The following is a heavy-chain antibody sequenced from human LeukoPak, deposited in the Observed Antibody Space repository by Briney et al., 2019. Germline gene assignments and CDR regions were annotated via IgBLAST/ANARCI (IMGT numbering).Heavy chain of an antibody. V-gene: IGHV4-30-4*07. CDR1: GGSISSGGYS. CDR3: ARHCSSTSCGDY. D-gene: IGHD2-2*01. Sequence: SETLSLTCAVSGGSISSGGYSWSWIRQPSGKGLEWIGYIYYSGSTYYNPSLKSRVTISVDTSKNQFSLKLSSVTAADTAVYYCARHCSSTSCGDYWGQGTLVTVSS. CDR2: IYYSGST. J-gene: IGHJ4*02.